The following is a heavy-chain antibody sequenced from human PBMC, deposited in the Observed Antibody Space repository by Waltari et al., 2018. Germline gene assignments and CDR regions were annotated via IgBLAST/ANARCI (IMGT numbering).Heavy chain of an antibody. Sequence: QVQLVESGGGVVQPGRSLRLSCAASGFTFSSYGMHWVRQAPGKGLEWVAVISYDGSNKYYADSVKGRFTISRDNSKNTLYLQMNSLRAEDTAVYYCAKDHYDIPAWSDYWGQGTLVTVSS. CDR3: AKDHYDIPAWSDY. D-gene: IGHD3-9*01. CDR2: ISYDGSNK. J-gene: IGHJ4*02. CDR1: GFTFSSYG. V-gene: IGHV3-30*18.